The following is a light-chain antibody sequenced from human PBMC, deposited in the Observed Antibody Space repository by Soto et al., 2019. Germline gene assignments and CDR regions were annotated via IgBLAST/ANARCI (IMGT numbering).Light chain of an antibody. J-gene: IGKJ1*01. V-gene: IGKV1-39*01. Sequence: DIQMTQSPSSLSASVGDRVTITCRASQSISSYLNWYQQKPGKAPKLLIYGASSLQSGVPSRFSGGGSGADFTLTISSLQPEDFATYYCQQSYSTPQFGQGTKVDIK. CDR3: QQSYSTPQ. CDR2: GAS. CDR1: QSISSY.